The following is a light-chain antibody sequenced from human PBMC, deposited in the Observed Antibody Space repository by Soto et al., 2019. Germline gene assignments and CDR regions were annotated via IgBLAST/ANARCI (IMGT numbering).Light chain of an antibody. CDR3: TSYTTISTYV. CDR2: EVS. Sequence: QSALTQPASVSGSPGQSITISCTGTSSDVGGYTYVSWYQQHPGKAPKLMIYEVSNRPSGVSNRFSGSKSGNTASLTISGLQAEDEADYYCTSYTTISTYVFGTGTKLTVL. V-gene: IGLV2-14*01. CDR1: SSDVGGYTY. J-gene: IGLJ1*01.